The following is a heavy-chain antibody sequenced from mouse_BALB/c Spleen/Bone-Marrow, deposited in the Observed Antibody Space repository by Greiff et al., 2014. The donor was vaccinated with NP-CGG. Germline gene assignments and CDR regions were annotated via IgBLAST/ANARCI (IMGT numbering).Heavy chain of an antibody. CDR3: ARTGNLAWFAY. J-gene: IGHJ3*01. Sequence: QVQLKESGAELVRPGSSVKISCKASGYAFSSYWMNWVKQRPGQGLEWIGQIYPGDGDTNYNGKFKGKATLTADKSSSTAYMQLSSLTSEDSAVHFCARTGNLAWFAYWGQGTLVTVSA. D-gene: IGHD2-1*01. V-gene: IGHV1-80*01. CDR2: IYPGDGDT. CDR1: GYAFSSYW.